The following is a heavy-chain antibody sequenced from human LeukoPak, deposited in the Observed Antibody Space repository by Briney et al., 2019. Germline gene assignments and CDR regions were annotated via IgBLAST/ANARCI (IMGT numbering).Heavy chain of an antibody. J-gene: IGHJ6*04. CDR1: GGSFSGYY. V-gene: IGHV4-34*01. Sequence: PSETLSLTCAVYGGSFSGYYWSWIRQPPGKGLEWIGEINHSGSTNYNPSLKSRVTISVDTSKNQFSLKLSSVTAADTAVYYCARGRLGYCSGGSCYRSPGSPSRHYYYYGMDVWGKGTTVTVSS. CDR2: INHSGST. D-gene: IGHD2-15*01. CDR3: ARGRLGYCSGGSCYRSPGSPSRHYYYYGMDV.